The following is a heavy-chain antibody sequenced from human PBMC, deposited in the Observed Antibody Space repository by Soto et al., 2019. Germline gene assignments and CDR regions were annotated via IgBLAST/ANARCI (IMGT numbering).Heavy chain of an antibody. CDR1: GYTFTSYY. Sequence: ASVKVSCKASGYTFTSYYMHWVQQAPGQGLEWMGIINPSGGSTSYAQKFQGRVTMTRDTSTSTVYMELSSLRSEDTAVYYCARGRRFDYYGMDVWGQGTTVTVS. CDR3: ARGRRFDYYGMDV. V-gene: IGHV1-46*03. J-gene: IGHJ6*02. CDR2: INPSGGST. D-gene: IGHD3-10*01.